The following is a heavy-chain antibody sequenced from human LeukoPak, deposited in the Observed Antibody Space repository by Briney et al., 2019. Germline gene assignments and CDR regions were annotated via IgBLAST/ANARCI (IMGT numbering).Heavy chain of an antibody. Sequence: GGSLRLSCAASGFTFSRYSMNWVRQAPGKGLEWVSYIRSSGSPIYYADSVKGRFTISRDDAKNSLYLRMNRLGDEDTAVYYCVRDPDALDYWGPGTLVTVSS. CDR3: VRDPDALDY. J-gene: IGHJ4*02. CDR1: GFTFSRYS. V-gene: IGHV3-48*02. CDR2: IRSSGSPI.